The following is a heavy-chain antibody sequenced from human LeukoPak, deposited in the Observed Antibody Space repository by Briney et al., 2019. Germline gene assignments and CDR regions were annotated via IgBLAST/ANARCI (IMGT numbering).Heavy chain of an antibody. V-gene: IGHV3-48*01. D-gene: IGHD5-12*01. J-gene: IGHJ4*02. CDR1: GFTFRTSW. CDR3: ARDGGYSGFDADC. CDR2: ISDSSAM. Sequence: GGSLRLSCAVSGFTFRTSWMTWVRQAPGKGLEWVSYISDSSAMYYADSVRGRFTISRENDKNSLFLQMNSLRAEDTAVYYCARDGGYSGFDADCWGQGTLVTVSS.